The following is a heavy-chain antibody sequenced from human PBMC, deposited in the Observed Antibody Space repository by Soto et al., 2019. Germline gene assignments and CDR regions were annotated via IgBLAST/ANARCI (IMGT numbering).Heavy chain of an antibody. CDR1: GGSFSGYY. V-gene: IGHV4-34*01. Sequence: QVHLQQWGAGLLKPSETLSLTCAVYGGSFSGYYWSWIRQPPGKGLEWIGEINHSTSTNYNPSLKIRDTISIDTSKNQFSLHLSFVTAANTAVYYCTRDCLTGGDCYPTDWGQGTLVTVSS. D-gene: IGHD2-21*02. J-gene: IGHJ4*02. CDR2: INHSTST. CDR3: TRDCLTGGDCYPTD.